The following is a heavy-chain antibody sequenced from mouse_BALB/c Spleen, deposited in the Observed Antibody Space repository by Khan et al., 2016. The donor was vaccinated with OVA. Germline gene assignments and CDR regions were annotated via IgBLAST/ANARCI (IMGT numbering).Heavy chain of an antibody. CDR2: IFPGTATT. J-gene: IGHJ3*01. CDR3: ARCYFGNCEFVY. CDR1: GYTFTSYW. V-gene: IGHV1S132*01. Sequence: QIQLVQSGAELVKPGASVRLSCKTSGYTFTSYWIQWVNQRPGQGLGWIVQIFPGTATTYYTDTFKDKATLTVDTSSSTAYMRLSTLTSEDSAVYFCARCYFGNCEFVYWGQGTLVTVSP. D-gene: IGHD2-1*01.